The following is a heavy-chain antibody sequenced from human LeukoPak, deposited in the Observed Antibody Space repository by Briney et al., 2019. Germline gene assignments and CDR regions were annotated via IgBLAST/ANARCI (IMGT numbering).Heavy chain of an antibody. D-gene: IGHD3-3*01. CDR2: ISAYNGNT. V-gene: IGHV1-18*01. CDR1: GYTFTSYG. J-gene: IGHJ5*02. Sequence: APVKVSCKASGYTFTSYGISWVRQAPGQGLEWMGWISAYNGNTNYAQKLQGRVTMTTDTSTSTAYMELRSLRSDDTAVYYCARDLWYLDYDFWSGYYTWFDPWGQGTLVTVSS. CDR3: ARDLWYLDYDFWSGYYTWFDP.